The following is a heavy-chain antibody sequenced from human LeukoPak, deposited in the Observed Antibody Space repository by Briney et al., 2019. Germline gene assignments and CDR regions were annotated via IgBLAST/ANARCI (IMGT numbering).Heavy chain of an antibody. J-gene: IGHJ4*02. CDR3: ARESDYYDSSGVGSYYFDY. V-gene: IGHV3-74*01. CDR2: ISTDGRST. CDR1: GFTFSSYW. Sequence: PGGSLRLSCAASGFTFSSYWMHWVRQPPGKGLVWLSRISTDGRSTNYADSVKGRFTISRDNAKNSLYLQMNSLRAEDAAVYYCARESDYYDSSGVGSYYFDYWGQGTLVTVSS. D-gene: IGHD3-22*01.